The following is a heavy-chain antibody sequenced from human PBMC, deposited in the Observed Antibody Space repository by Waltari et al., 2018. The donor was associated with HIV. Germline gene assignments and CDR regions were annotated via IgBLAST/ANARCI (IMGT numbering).Heavy chain of an antibody. Sequence: QIQLVQSGPGVKNPGASVKVSCKAFGYTLTTDDINWVRQAPGQGLEWMGWMNPHSGDTGSAQQFQGRLTMTRDTSMSTAFMELNNLRPEDTAIYYCARGQFTFDSWGQGALVTVSS. CDR2: MNPHSGDT. CDR3: ARGQFTFDS. CDR1: GYTLTTDD. J-gene: IGHJ4*02. V-gene: IGHV1-8*01. D-gene: IGHD3-10*01.